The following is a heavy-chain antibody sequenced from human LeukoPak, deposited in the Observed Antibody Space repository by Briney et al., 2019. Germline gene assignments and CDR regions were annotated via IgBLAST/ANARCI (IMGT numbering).Heavy chain of an antibody. CDR3: ARQGFRGRITMVRGVPSFDY. J-gene: IGHJ4*02. V-gene: IGHV4-34*01. CDR1: GGSFSGYY. D-gene: IGHD3-10*01. Sequence: PSETLSLTCAVYGGSFSGYYWSWIRQPPGKGLEWIGETNHSGSTNYNPSLKRRVTISVDTSKNQFSLKLSSVTAADTAVYYCARQGFRGRITMVRGVPSFDYWGQGTLVTVSS. CDR2: TNHSGST.